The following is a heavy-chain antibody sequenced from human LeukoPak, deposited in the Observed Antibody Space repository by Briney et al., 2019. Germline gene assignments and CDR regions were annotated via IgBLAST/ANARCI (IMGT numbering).Heavy chain of an antibody. J-gene: IGHJ4*02. V-gene: IGHV1-18*01. CDR3: ARVIVGAVHFDY. CDR1: GYTFTSYG. Sequence: ASVKVSCKASGYTFTSYGISWVRQAPGQGLEWMGWIGAYNGDTNYAQSLQGRVTMTTDTSTSTAYMELRSLKSDDAAVYYCARVIVGAVHFDYWGQGTLVTASS. CDR2: IGAYNGDT. D-gene: IGHD1-26*01.